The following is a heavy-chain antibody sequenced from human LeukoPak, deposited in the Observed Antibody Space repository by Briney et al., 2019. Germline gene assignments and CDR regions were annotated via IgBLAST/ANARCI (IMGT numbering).Heavy chain of an antibody. CDR3: ARSSYSSSSSV. J-gene: IGHJ3*01. V-gene: IGHV3-7*03. D-gene: IGHD6-6*01. CDR1: GFTFSNYW. CDR2: IKQDGSET. Sequence: PGGSLRLSCAASGFTFSNYWMSWVRQAPGKGLEWVANIKQDGSETDYVDSVKGRFTISRDNAKNSLYLQINSLRAEDTAVYYCARSSYSSSSSVWGQGTMVTVSS.